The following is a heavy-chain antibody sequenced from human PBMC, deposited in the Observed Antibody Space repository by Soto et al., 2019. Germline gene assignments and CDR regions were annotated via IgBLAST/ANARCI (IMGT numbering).Heavy chain of an antibody. CDR2: INHSGST. Sequence: PSETLSLTCAVYGGSFSDYYWTWVRQAPGRGLEWIGEINHSGSTYYNPSLKSRVTISVDTSKNQFSLKLSSVTAADTAVYYCARGVVSRVTIQYTSFFDYWGQGTPVTVSS. CDR3: ARGVVSRVTIQYTSFFDY. J-gene: IGHJ4*02. D-gene: IGHD3-22*01. V-gene: IGHV4-34*01. CDR1: GGSFSDYY.